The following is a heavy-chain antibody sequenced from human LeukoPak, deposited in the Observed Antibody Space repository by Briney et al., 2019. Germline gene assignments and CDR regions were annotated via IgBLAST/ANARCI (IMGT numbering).Heavy chain of an antibody. V-gene: IGHV3-48*03. J-gene: IGHJ6*03. CDR2: ISNSARTI. CDR3: ARVYPTGYFYYMDV. Sequence: GGSLRLSCAASGFTFSNSEMNWVRQAPGKGLEWVSYISNSARTIFYADSVKGRFTISRDNAKKSLYLQMNSLRVEDTAVYYCARVYPTGYFYYMDVWGIGATVTVS. CDR1: GFTFSNSE. D-gene: IGHD1-1*01.